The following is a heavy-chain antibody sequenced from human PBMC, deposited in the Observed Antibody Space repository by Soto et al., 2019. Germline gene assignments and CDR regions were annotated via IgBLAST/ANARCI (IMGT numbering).Heavy chain of an antibody. J-gene: IGHJ6*01. CDR1: GCTFTRYV. CDR3: ARDKATSDV. CDR2: INDXNGNT. V-gene: IGHV1-3*01. Sequence: XSVKVSCKASGCTFTRYVMHWVRQAPGQRLEWMXWINDXNGNTKYAQKXXGRVTITXXXSESTAYMELSSMRSEDTAVYYCARDKATSDVWGQGTTVTVS.